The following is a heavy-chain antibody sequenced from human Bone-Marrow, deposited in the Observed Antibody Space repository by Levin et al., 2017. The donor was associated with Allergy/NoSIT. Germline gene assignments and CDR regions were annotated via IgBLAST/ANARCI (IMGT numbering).Heavy chain of an antibody. CDR3: ARGGYSSGANPGEYFQH. V-gene: IGHV1-18*01. CDR2: ISAYNGNT. Sequence: GESLKISCKASGYTFTSYGISWVRQAPGQGLEWMGWISAYNGNTNYAQKLQGRVTMTTDTSTSTAYMELRSLRSDDTAVYYCARGGYSSGANPGEYFQHWGQGTLVTVSS. CDR1: GYTFTSYG. J-gene: IGHJ1*01. D-gene: IGHD6-19*01.